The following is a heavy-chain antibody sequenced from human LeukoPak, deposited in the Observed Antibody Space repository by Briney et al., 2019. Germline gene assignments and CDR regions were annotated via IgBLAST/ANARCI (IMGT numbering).Heavy chain of an antibody. CDR3: ARDSGTTGEVKFDP. Sequence: SETLSLTCTVSGGSIRSSNYCWGWIRQPPGKGLEWIGSIDYNGNTNYNPSLKSRVTISVDMSKNQFSLKLSSVTAADTAVYYCARDSGTTGEVKFDPWGQGTLVTVSS. D-gene: IGHD3-10*01. J-gene: IGHJ5*02. V-gene: IGHV4-39*02. CDR2: IDYNGNT. CDR1: GGSIRSSNYC.